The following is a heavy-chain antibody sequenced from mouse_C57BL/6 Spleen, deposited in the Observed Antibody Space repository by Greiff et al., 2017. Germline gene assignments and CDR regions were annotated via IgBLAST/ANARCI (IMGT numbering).Heavy chain of an antibody. CDR1: GYTFTSYW. V-gene: IGHV1-5*01. J-gene: IGHJ3*01. CDR3: TRGGLAYYDYDEGAWFAY. CDR2: IYPGNSDT. D-gene: IGHD2-4*01. Sequence: EVKLQESGTVLARPGASVKMSCKTSGYTFTSYWMHWVKQRPGQGLEWIGAIYPGNSDTSYNQKFKGKAKLTAVTSASTAYMELSSLTNEDSAVYYCTRGGLAYYDYDEGAWFAYWGQGTLVTVSA.